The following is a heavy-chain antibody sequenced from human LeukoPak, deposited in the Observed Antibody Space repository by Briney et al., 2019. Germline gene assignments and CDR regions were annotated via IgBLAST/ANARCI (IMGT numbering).Heavy chain of an antibody. V-gene: IGHV3-30*02. CDR1: GFTFSSFD. CDR3: ARRLPDSGSYSPDY. D-gene: IGHD3-10*01. J-gene: IGHJ4*02. Sequence: PGGSLRLSCAPSGFTFSSFDMHWVRQPPDKGLEWVAFIKFDGSQKYYADSVRGRFTVSRYNSRNMLYLQLGSLRDDDTAVYFCARRLPDSGSYSPDYWGQGTLVTVS. CDR2: IKFDGSQK.